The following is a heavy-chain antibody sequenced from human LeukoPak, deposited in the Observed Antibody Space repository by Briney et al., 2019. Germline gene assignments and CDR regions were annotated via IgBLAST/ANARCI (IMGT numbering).Heavy chain of an antibody. J-gene: IGHJ6*03. CDR1: GGSISGSY. D-gene: IGHD1-26*01. Sequence: SEPLSLTCTVPGGSISGSYSSWIRQPAGKGLEWIGSIYHSGSTNYNPSLKSRVTISVDTSKNQFSLKLSSVTAADTAVYYCARAEADGSYYYYYYMDVWGKGTTVTVSS. V-gene: IGHV4-59*01. CDR3: ARAEADGSYYYYYYMDV. CDR2: IYHSGST.